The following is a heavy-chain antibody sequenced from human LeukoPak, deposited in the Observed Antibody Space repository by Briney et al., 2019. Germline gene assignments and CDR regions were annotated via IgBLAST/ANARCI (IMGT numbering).Heavy chain of an antibody. CDR1: GGSISSIAYY. J-gene: IGHJ4*02. CDR3: ARHPSRSLFTVTTFDN. Sequence: SETLSLTCTVSGGSISSIAYYWGWVRQPPGMGLEWIGSIYYTGSTYYNPSLKSRVTISVDTSKNQFSLKLSSVSAADTAVYFCARHPSRSLFTVTTFDNWGQGTLVTISS. V-gene: IGHV4-39*01. CDR2: IYYTGST. D-gene: IGHD1-26*01.